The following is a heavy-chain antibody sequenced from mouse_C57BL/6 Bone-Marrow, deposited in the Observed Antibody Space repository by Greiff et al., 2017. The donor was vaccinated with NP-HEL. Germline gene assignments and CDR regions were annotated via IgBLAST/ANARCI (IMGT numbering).Heavy chain of an antibody. J-gene: IGHJ4*01. D-gene: IGHD2-3*01. CDR2: ILPGSGST. CDR3: ARVIYDGYPHYYAMDY. V-gene: IGHV1-9*01. Sequence: VQLQQSGAELMKPGASVKLSCKATGYTFTGYWIEWVKQRPGHGLEWIGEILPGSGSTNYNEKFKGKATFTADTSSSTAYMQLSSLTTEDSAIYYCARVIYDGYPHYYAMDYWGQGTSVTVSS. CDR1: GYTFTGYW.